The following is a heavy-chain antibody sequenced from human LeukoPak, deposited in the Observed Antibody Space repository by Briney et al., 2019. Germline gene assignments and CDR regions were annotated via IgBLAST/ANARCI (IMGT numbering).Heavy chain of an antibody. V-gene: IGHV1-46*01. CDR3: ARDSEDTTMGPGY. Sequence: ASVKVSCKASGYSFTGHYMHWVRRAPGQGLEWMGIINPSGGSTSYAQKFQGRVTMTRDMSTSTVYMELSSLRSEDTAVYYCARDSEDTTMGPGYWGQGTLVTVSS. CDR2: INPSGGST. CDR1: GYSFTGHY. J-gene: IGHJ4*02. D-gene: IGHD5-18*01.